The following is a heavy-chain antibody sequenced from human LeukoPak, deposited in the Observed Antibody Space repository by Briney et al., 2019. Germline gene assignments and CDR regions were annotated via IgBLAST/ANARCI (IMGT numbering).Heavy chain of an antibody. V-gene: IGHV4-34*01. J-gene: IGHJ6*02. CDR3: ARARGYGSGSYYRYGMDV. Sequence: SETLSLTCAVYGGSFSGYYWSWIRQPPGKGLEWIGEINHSGSTNYNPSLKSRVTISVDTSKNQYSLKLSSVTAADTAVYYCARARGYGSGSYYRYGMDVWGQGTTVTVSS. CDR2: INHSGST. CDR1: GGSFSGYY. D-gene: IGHD3-10*01.